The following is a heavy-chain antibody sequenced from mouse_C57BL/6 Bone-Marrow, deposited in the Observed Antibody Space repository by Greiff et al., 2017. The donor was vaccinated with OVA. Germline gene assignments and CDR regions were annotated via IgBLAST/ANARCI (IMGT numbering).Heavy chain of an antibody. Sequence: EVNLVESGGGLVKPGGSLKLSCAASGFTFSSYAMSWVRQTPEKRLEWVATISDGGSYTYYPDNVKGRFTISRDNAKNNLYLQMSHLKSEDTAMYYCARGGSSGYAYAMDYWGQGTSVTVSS. D-gene: IGHD3-2*02. CDR2: ISDGGSYT. CDR3: ARGGSSGYAYAMDY. J-gene: IGHJ4*01. CDR1: GFTFSSYA. V-gene: IGHV5-4*03.